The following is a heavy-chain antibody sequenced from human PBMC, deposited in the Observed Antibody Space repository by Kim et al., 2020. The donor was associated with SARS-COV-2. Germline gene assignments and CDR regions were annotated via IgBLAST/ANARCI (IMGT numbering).Heavy chain of an antibody. J-gene: IGHJ4*02. CDR2: ISYDGSNK. V-gene: IGHV3-30*18. CDR1: GFTFSSYG. CDR3: AKLLWFGGRVDY. D-gene: IGHD3-10*01. Sequence: GGSLRLSCAASGFTFSSYGMHWVRQAPGKGLEWVAGISYDGSNKYYADSVKGRFTISRDNSKNTLYLQMNSLRAEDTAVYYCAKLLWFGGRVDYWGQGTLVTVSS.